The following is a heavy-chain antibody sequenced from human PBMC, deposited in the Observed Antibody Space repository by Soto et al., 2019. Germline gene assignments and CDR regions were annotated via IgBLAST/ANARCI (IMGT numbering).Heavy chain of an antibody. V-gene: IGHV4-30-2*01. CDR1: GGSITSGGYS. CDR3: ARTSSSWSYNWFDP. CDR2: IYHSGST. D-gene: IGHD6-13*01. Sequence: QLQLQESGSELVKPSQTLSLTCAVSGGSITSGGYSWSWIRQPPGKGLEWIGYIYHSGSTYYNPALKRRVTISVDRSKNQFSLKLSSVTAADTAVYYCARTSSSWSYNWFDPWGQGTLVTVSS. J-gene: IGHJ5*02.